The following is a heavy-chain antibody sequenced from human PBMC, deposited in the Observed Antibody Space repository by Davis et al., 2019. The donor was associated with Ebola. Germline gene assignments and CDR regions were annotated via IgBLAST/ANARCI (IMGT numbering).Heavy chain of an antibody. CDR1: GFTFSSYG. J-gene: IGHJ5*02. CDR2: IWYDGSNK. D-gene: IGHD6-13*01. V-gene: IGHV3-33*01. CDR3: ARGRVGDSSSWDTSGFDP. Sequence: PGGSLRLSCAASGFTFSSYGMHWVRQAPGKGLEWVAVIWYDGSNKYYADSVKGRFTISRDNSKNTLYLQMNSLRAADTAVYYCARGRVGDSSSWDTSGFDPWGQGTLVTVSS.